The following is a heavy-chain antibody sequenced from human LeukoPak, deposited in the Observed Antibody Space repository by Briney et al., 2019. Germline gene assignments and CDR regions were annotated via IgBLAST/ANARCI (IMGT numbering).Heavy chain of an antibody. CDR1: GYTFTAYY. CDR2: ISPYNGNT. Sequence: GASVKVSCKASGYTFTAYYIHWVRQAPGQGLEWLGWISPYNGNTRYVQKLQGRVTMTTDTSTSTAYMELRSLRFDDTAVYYCARAGSGSGWYFDYWGQGTLVTVSS. CDR3: ARAGSGSGWYFDY. D-gene: IGHD6-19*01. V-gene: IGHV1-18*04. J-gene: IGHJ4*02.